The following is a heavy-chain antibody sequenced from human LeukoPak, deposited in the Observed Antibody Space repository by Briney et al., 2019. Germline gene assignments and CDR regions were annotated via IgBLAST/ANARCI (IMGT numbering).Heavy chain of an antibody. J-gene: IGHJ4*02. CDR2: IKLDGSEK. CDR1: GITDSDVV. Sequence: GGSLRLSCTASGITDSDVVMSWVRQAPGKGLEWVANIKLDGSEKNYVDSVKGRFTISRDNTRNSLYLQMNSLRVEDTAVFYCARDQYDTWSRRGNFDSWGQGTLVIVSS. CDR3: ARDQYDTWSRRGNFDS. V-gene: IGHV3-7*03. D-gene: IGHD3-3*01.